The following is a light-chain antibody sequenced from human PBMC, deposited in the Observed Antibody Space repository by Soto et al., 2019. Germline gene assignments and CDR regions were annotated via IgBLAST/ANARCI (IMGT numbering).Light chain of an antibody. V-gene: IGLV2-14*01. CDR1: SSDVGGYDY. CDR2: EVT. CDR3: SSYTRNSALV. J-gene: IGLJ2*01. Sequence: SALTQPASVSGSPGQSITITCTGTSSDVGGYDYVSWYQHHPGKVPKLIIYEVTKRPSGVSHRFSGSKSGNTASLTISGLQAEDEADYYCSSYTRNSALVFGGGTKLTVL.